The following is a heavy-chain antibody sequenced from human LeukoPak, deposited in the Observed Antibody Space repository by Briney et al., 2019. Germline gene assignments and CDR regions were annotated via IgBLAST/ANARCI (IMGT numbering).Heavy chain of an antibody. CDR1: GYTFTNYT. D-gene: IGHD3-22*01. V-gene: IGHV7-4-1*02. CDR3: TRGRDTTGYFVY. Sequence: ASVTVSCTASGYTFTNYTINWVRLAPGQGLEWMGWIDTNTGNPTYAQGFAGRFVFSLDTSVTTTYLQISSLRAEDTAVYYCTRGRDTTGYFVYWGQGTLVTVSS. CDR2: IDTNTGNP. J-gene: IGHJ4*02.